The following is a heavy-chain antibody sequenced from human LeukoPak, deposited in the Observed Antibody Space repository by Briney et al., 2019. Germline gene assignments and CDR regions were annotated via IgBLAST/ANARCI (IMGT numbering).Heavy chain of an antibody. CDR3: AKDIPYYYDSSGYLFDY. V-gene: IGHV3-7*03. CDR2: IRGDGSRQ. CDR1: GFTFSNYW. Sequence: PGGSLRLSCAASGFTFSNYWMVWVRQAPGEGLEWVANIRGDGSRQYYLDSVKGRFTISRDNAKNSLYLQMNSLRTEDTALYYCAKDIPYYYDSSGYLFDYWGQGTLVTVSS. J-gene: IGHJ4*02. D-gene: IGHD3-22*01.